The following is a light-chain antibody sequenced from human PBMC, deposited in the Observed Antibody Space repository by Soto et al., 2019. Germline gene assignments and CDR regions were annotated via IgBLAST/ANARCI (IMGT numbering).Light chain of an antibody. CDR1: QSVSSN. J-gene: IGKJ5*01. Sequence: IVMTQSPAPRSVSPGERATLSCRASQSVSSNLAWYQQKPCQAPRLLIYGASTRATGIPARFSGSGSGTEFTLTISSLQSEDFAVYYCQQYNNWPPITFGQGTRLEIK. V-gene: IGKV3-15*01. CDR2: GAS. CDR3: QQYNNWPPIT.